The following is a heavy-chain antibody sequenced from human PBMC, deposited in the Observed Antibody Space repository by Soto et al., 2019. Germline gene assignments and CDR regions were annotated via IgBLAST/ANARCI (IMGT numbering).Heavy chain of an antibody. Sequence: ASVKVSCKASGYTFTRYAMHWVRQAPGQRLEWMGWINAGNGNTKYSQKFQGRVTITRDTSASTAYMELSSLRFEDTAVYYCARAVAVPADFDYWGPGTLVTVSS. CDR1: GYTFTRYA. V-gene: IGHV1-3*01. CDR2: INAGNGNT. J-gene: IGHJ4*02. D-gene: IGHD6-19*01. CDR3: ARAVAVPADFDY.